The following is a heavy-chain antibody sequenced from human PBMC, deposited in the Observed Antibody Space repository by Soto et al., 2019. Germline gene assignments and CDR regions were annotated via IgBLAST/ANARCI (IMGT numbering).Heavy chain of an antibody. J-gene: IGHJ6*02. CDR2: INHSGST. CDR1: GGSFSGYY. D-gene: IGHD3-3*01. Sequence: SETLSLTCAVYGGSFSGYYWSWIRQPPGKGQEWIGEINHSGSTNYNPSLKSRVTISVDTSKNQFSLKLSSVTAADTAVYYCARAGDTMVGVVIPYYYGMDVWGQGTTVTVSS. V-gene: IGHV4-34*01. CDR3: ARAGDTMVGVVIPYYYGMDV.